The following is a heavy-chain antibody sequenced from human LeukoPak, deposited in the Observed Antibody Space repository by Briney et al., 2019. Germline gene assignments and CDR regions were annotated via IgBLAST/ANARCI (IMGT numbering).Heavy chain of an antibody. CDR3: ARSTYCGGDCSPALGY. CDR2: ISSSNNTI. D-gene: IGHD2-21*02. J-gene: IGHJ4*02. V-gene: IGHV3-48*02. CDR1: GFTFSSYS. Sequence: GGSLRLSCAASGFTFSSYSMNWVRQAPGKGLEWVSYISSSNNTIYYADSVKGRFTISRDNAKNSLYLQMNSLRDEDTAVYYCARSTYCGGDCSPALGYWGQGTPVTVSS.